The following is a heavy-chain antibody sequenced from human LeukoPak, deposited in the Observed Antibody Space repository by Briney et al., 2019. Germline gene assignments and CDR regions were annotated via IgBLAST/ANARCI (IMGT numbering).Heavy chain of an antibody. V-gene: IGHV1-8*01. J-gene: IGHJ6*02. D-gene: IGHD3-22*01. CDR1: GYTFTSYD. Sequence: ASVKVSCKASGYTFTSYDINWVRQATGQGLEWMGWMNPNSGNTGYAQKFQGRVTMTRNTSISTAYMELSSLRSEDTAVYYCARYTRAWRRITMIVGGLYYGMDVWGQGTTVTVSS. CDR3: ARYTRAWRRITMIVGGLYYGMDV. CDR2: MNPNSGNT.